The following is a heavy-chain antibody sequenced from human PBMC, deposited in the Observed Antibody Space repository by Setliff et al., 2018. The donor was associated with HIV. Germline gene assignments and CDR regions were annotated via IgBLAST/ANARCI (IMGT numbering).Heavy chain of an antibody. CDR3: ARGRRKTLAVSGTRYFDF. V-gene: IGHV4-34*01. D-gene: IGHD6-19*01. J-gene: IGHJ4*02. Sequence: SETLSLTCAVYGGSFSGFYWTFIRQSPGKGLEWIGEVTHSGTTTYDPSLKRRITISVDTSKNQFSLKLTSVTAADMGVYYCARGRRKTLAVSGTRYFDFWGQGTLVTVSS. CDR2: VTHSGTT. CDR1: GGSFSGFY.